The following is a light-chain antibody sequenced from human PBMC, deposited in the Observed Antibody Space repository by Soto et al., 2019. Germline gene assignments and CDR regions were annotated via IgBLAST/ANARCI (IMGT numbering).Light chain of an antibody. CDR3: SSYSISTAYL. Sequence: QSVLTQPASVSGSPGQSITISCTGTSSDVGGYDYVSWYQLHPGKAPKRMIFEVSNRPSGVSYRFSGSKSGNTASLTISGLQAEDEADYFCSSYSISTAYLFGTGTKV. V-gene: IGLV2-14*01. CDR1: SSDVGGYDY. J-gene: IGLJ1*01. CDR2: EVS.